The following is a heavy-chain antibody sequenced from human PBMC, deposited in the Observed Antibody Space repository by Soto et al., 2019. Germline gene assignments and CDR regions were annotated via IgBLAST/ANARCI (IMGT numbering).Heavy chain of an antibody. Sequence: EVQLVESGGGLVQPGGSLRLSCAASGFTFSTYAMHWVRQAPGKGLEYVSALTNNGGTTYYASSVKGRFTISRDNSKNTLYLQMGSLRSEDTAVYYCARDSPDSSGYYSYWGQGTLVTVSS. J-gene: IGHJ4*02. D-gene: IGHD3-22*01. CDR3: ARDSPDSSGYYSY. V-gene: IGHV3-64*01. CDR1: GFTFSTYA. CDR2: LTNNGGTT.